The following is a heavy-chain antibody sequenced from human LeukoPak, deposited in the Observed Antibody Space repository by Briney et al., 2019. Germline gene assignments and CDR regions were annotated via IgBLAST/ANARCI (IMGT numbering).Heavy chain of an antibody. CDR1: GFTFSNYE. V-gene: IGHV3-48*03. CDR3: ARDARGAAAGTGYYYYMDV. J-gene: IGHJ6*03. D-gene: IGHD6-13*01. CDR2: ISTSGSTI. Sequence: PGGSLRLSCAASGFTFSNYEMNWVRQAPGKGLEWVSYISTSGSTIYYADSVKGRFTISRDNAKNSLYLQMNSLRAEDTAVYYCARDARGAAAGTGYYYYMDVWGKGTTVTVSS.